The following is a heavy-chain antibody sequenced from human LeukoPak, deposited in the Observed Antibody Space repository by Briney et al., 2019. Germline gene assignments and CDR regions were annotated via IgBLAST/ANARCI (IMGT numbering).Heavy chain of an antibody. CDR3: ARIGLRYFDWLSGDY. Sequence: SETLSLTCAVYGGSFSGYYWSWIRQPPGKGLEWIGEINHSGSTNYNPSLKSRVTISVDTSKNQFSLKLSSVAAADTAVYYCARIGLRYFDWLSGDYWGQGTLVTVSS. D-gene: IGHD3-9*01. J-gene: IGHJ4*02. V-gene: IGHV4-34*01. CDR2: INHSGST. CDR1: GGSFSGYY.